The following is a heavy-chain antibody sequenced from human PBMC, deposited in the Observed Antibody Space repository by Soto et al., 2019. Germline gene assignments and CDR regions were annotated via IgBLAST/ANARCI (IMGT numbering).Heavy chain of an antibody. D-gene: IGHD3-3*01. Sequence: EVQLLESGGGLVQPGGSLRLSCAASGFTFSGFAMTWVRQAPGKGLEWVSSISGNAYGIYYADSVKGRFTISRDNSKNTLYLQMSSLRAEDTAIYYCARLAYYDFWSGLEIWGQGSLVTVSS. CDR1: GFTFSGFA. J-gene: IGHJ4*02. V-gene: IGHV3-23*01. CDR3: ARLAYYDFWSGLEI. CDR2: ISGNAYGI.